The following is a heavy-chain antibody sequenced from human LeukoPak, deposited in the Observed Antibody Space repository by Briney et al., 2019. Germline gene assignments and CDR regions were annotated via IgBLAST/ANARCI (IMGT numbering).Heavy chain of an antibody. V-gene: IGHV4-59*12. Sequence: SETLSLTCTVSGGSISSYYWSWIRQPPGKGLEWIGYIYYSGSTNYNPSLKSRVTISEDTPKNQFSLKLSSVTAADTAVYYCTFNLGSGSFAFDIWGQGTMVTVSS. CDR1: GGSISSYY. CDR2: IYYSGST. D-gene: IGHD3-10*01. J-gene: IGHJ3*02. CDR3: TFNLGSGSFAFDI.